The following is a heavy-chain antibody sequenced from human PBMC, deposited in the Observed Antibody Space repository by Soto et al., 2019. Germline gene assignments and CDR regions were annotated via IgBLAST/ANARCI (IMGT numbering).Heavy chain of an antibody. J-gene: IGHJ6*02. V-gene: IGHV3-74*01. CDR3: ARDAYYDMGV. CDR2: INSDGSTT. Sequence: EVQLVESGGGLVQPGGSLRLSCAASGFSFSTYWMHWVRQAPGKGLVWVSRINSDGSTTNYADSVKGRFTISRDNAKNTLYLQMNSLRAEYTAVYYCARDAYYDMGVWGQGTTVTVSS. CDR1: GFSFSTYW.